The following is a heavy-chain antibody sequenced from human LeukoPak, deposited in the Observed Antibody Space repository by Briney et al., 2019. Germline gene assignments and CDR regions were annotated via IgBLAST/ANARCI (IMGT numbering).Heavy chain of an antibody. J-gene: IGHJ4*02. D-gene: IGHD3-10*01. V-gene: IGHV1-18*01. CDR3: ARDRRSMVRGVNTLFDY. Sequence: GASVKVSCKASGYTFTTYGFSWVRQAHGQGLEWMGWISGYNGNTNYAQKLQGRVTMTTDTSTNTAYMELRSLRSDDTAVYYCARDRRSMVRGVNTLFDYWGQGTLVTVSS. CDR1: GYTFTTYG. CDR2: ISGYNGNT.